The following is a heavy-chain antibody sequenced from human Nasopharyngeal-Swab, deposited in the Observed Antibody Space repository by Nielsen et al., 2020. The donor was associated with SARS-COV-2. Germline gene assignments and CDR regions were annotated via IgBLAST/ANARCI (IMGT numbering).Heavy chain of an antibody. CDR1: GDSIAYSTFY. D-gene: IGHD6-13*01. V-gene: IGHV4-39*01. J-gene: IGHJ4*02. CDR2: IYYNGNT. Sequence: SETLSLTCTVSGDSIAYSTFYWGWIRQPPGKGLEWIGNIYYNGNTYQNPSLKSRLTISVDKSKNQFSLQLSSVTAADTAVYYCVSSSSWYYFDDWAQGTQVTVSS. CDR3: VSSSSWYYFDD.